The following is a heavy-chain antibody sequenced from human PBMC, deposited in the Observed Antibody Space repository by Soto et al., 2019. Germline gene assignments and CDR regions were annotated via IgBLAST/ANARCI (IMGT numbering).Heavy chain of an antibody. Sequence: ASVKVSCKASGYTFTSYDINWVRQATGQGLEWMGWTNPNSGNTGYAQKFQGRVTMTRNTSISTAYMELSSLRSEDTAVYYCARESSCSSTSCYSNWFDPWGQGTLVTVSS. D-gene: IGHD2-2*01. J-gene: IGHJ5*02. CDR3: ARESSCSSTSCYSNWFDP. V-gene: IGHV1-8*01. CDR2: TNPNSGNT. CDR1: GYTFTSYD.